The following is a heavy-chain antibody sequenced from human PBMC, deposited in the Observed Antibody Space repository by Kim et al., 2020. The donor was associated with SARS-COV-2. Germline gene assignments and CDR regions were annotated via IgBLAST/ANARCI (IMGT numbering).Heavy chain of an antibody. Sequence: GGSLRLSCAASGFTFDDYALHWVRQAPGKGLEWVAGISWNSGSIGSADSVKGRFSISRDNAKNSLYLQLNRLRADDTALYNCANAIIPYIAAAANFDYWGHGNLVTASS. D-gene: IGHD6-13*01. CDR1: GFTFDDYA. V-gene: IGHV3-9*01. CDR3: ANAIIPYIAAAANFDY. CDR2: ISWNSGSI. J-gene: IGHJ4*01.